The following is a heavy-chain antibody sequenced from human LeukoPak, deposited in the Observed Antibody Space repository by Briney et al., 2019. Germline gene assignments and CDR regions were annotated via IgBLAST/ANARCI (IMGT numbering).Heavy chain of an antibody. Sequence: PGGSLRLSCAASGFTFSSYAMSWVRQAPGKGLEWVSTISATGGSTFYADSVKGRFTISRDNSKDTLYLQINSLRAEDTAVYFCAKVQTTVVSPPHSWGQGTLVTVSS. D-gene: IGHD4-23*01. CDR2: ISATGGST. J-gene: IGHJ4*02. V-gene: IGHV3-23*01. CDR1: GFTFSSYA. CDR3: AKVQTTVVSPPHS.